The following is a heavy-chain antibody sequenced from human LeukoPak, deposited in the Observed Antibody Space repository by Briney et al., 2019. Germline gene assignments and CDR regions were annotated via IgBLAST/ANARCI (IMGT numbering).Heavy chain of an antibody. CDR1: GDSISSGDYY. D-gene: IGHD6-6*01. Sequence: SETLSLTCTVSGDSISSGDYYWSWIRQPAGKGLEWIGRIYTSGSTNYNPSLKSRVTISVDTSKNQFSLKLSSVTAADTAVYYCARDLGLGSSSSGFDYWGQGTLVTVSS. CDR3: ARDLGLGSSSSGFDY. J-gene: IGHJ4*02. CDR2: IYTSGST. V-gene: IGHV4-61*02.